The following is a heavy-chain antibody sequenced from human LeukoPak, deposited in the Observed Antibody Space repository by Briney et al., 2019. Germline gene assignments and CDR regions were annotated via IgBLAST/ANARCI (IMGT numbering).Heavy chain of an antibody. CDR3: AKSGYCSSTSCFEGVYYMDV. Sequence: GGSLRLSCAASGFTFSSNYMSWVRQAPGKGLEWVSVISGSGGSTYYADSVKGRFTISRDNSKNTLYLQMNSLRAEDTAVYYCAKSGYCSSTSCFEGVYYMDVWGKGTTVTVSS. V-gene: IGHV3-23*01. CDR2: ISGSGGST. CDR1: GFTFSSNY. D-gene: IGHD2-2*01. J-gene: IGHJ6*03.